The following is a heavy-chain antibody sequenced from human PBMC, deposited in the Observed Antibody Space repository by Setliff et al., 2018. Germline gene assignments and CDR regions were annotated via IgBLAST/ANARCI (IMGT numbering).Heavy chain of an antibody. CDR1: GGSISSYY. D-gene: IGHD3-9*01. Sequence: TLSLTCTVSGGSISSYYWSWIRQPPGKGLEWIGYIYSSGSTNYNPSLKSRVTISVDTSKNQFSLKLSSVTAADTAVYYCAHSTTFDLHHDYWGQGALVTVSS. CDR3: AHSTTFDLHHDY. CDR2: IYSSGST. J-gene: IGHJ4*02. V-gene: IGHV4-4*08.